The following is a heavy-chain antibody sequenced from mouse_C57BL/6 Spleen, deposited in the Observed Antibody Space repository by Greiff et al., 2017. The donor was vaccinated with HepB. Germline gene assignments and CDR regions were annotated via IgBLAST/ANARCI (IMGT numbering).Heavy chain of an antibody. CDR1: GFNIKDYY. V-gene: IGHV14-1*01. Sequence: VQLQQPGAELVRPGASVKLSCTASGFNIKDYYMHWVKQRPEQGLEWIGRIDPEDGDTEYAPKFQGKATMTADTSSNTAYLQLSSLTSEDTAVYYCTTGRTVVAHWYFDVWGTGTTVTVSS. D-gene: IGHD1-1*01. CDR2: IDPEDGDT. J-gene: IGHJ1*03. CDR3: TTGRTVVAHWYFDV.